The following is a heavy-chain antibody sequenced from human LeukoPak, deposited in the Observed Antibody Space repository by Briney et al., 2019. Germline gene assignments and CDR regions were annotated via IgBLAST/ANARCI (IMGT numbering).Heavy chain of an antibody. V-gene: IGHV4-34*01. D-gene: IGHD4-11*01. J-gene: IGHJ4*02. CDR3: ARGSRNYNNYEGADY. CDR2: INHSGDT. Sequence: SETLSLTCAVYGGAFSGYYWSWIRQPPGKGLEWIGEINHSGDTKYNPSLKSRVSMSVDVSKDQFSLKLTSLTSADTAVYYCARGSRNYNNYEGADYWGQGTLVTVSS. CDR1: GGAFSGYY.